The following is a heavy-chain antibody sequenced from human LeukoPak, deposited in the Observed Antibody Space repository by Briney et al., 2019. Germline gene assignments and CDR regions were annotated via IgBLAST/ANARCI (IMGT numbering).Heavy chain of an antibody. Sequence: SETLSLTCAVYGGSFSGYYWSWIRQPPGKGLEWIGEINHSGSTNHNPSLKSRVTISVDTSKNQFSLKLSSVTAADTAVYYCARGLGELRGSWGQGTLVTVSS. J-gene: IGHJ4*02. V-gene: IGHV4-34*01. CDR3: ARGLGELRGS. D-gene: IGHD1-7*01. CDR2: INHSGST. CDR1: GGSFSGYY.